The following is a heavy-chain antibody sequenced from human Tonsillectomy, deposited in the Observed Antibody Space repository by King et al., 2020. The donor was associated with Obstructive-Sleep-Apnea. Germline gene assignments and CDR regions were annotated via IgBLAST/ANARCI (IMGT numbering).Heavy chain of an antibody. D-gene: IGHD1-1*01. CDR2: IYYSGST. V-gene: IGHV4-59*01. Sequence: QLQESGPGLVKPSETLSLTCTVSGGSISSYYWSWIRQPPGKGLEWIVYIYYSGSTNYNPPLKSRVPISVDTSKNQFSLKLSSVTAADTAVYYCARANWNDRDAFDIWGQGTMVTVSS. J-gene: IGHJ3*02. CDR3: ARANWNDRDAFDI. CDR1: GGSISSYY.